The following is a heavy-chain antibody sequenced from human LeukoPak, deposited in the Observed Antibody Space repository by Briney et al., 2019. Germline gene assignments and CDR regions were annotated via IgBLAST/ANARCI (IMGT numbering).Heavy chain of an antibody. CDR3: SLLEYQLPSQHYFYYGMDV. D-gene: IGHD2-2*01. CDR1: GFTFNNAW. Sequence: GGSLRLSCGASGFTFNNAWMTRVRQAPGKGLEWVGRIKSKTDGGTTAYAAPVKGRFTISRDDSKNTLYLQMNSLKTEDTAVYYCSLLEYQLPSQHYFYYGMDVWGQGTTVTVSS. V-gene: IGHV3-15*01. CDR2: IKSKTDGGTT. J-gene: IGHJ6*02.